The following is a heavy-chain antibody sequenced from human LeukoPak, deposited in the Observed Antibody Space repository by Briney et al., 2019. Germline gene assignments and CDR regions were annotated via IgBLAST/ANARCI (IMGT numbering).Heavy chain of an antibody. J-gene: IGHJ6*03. CDR3: AREITWHMDV. CDR2: IYYSGST. CDR1: GGSINSSSYY. Sequence: SETLSLTCTVSGGSINSSSYYWGWIRQPPGKGLEWIGGIYYSGSTYYNPSLKSRVTISVDTSKNQFSLKLSSVTAADTAVYYCAREITWHMDVWGKGTTVTVSS. V-gene: IGHV4-39*07. D-gene: IGHD1-14*01.